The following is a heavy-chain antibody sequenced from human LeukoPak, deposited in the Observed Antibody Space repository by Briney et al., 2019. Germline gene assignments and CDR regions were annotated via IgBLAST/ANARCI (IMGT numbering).Heavy chain of an antibody. CDR3: ARDGLKDIVVVVAAIWFDP. J-gene: IGHJ5*02. CDR1: GYTFTSYY. D-gene: IGHD2-15*01. Sequence: ASVKVSCKASGYTFTSYYMHWVRQAPGQGLEWMGIITTSGGSTSYAQKFQGRVTMTRDTSISTAYMELSRLRSDDTAVYYCARDGLKDIVVVVAAIWFDPWGQGTLVTVSS. CDR2: ITTSGGST. V-gene: IGHV1-46*01.